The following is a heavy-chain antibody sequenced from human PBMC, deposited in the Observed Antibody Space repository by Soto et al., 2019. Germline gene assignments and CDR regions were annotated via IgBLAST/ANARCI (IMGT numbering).Heavy chain of an antibody. CDR2: ISYDGSNK. Sequence: PGGSLRLSCAASGFTFSSYAMHWVRQAPGKGLEWVAVISYDGSNKYYADSVKGRFTISRDNSKNTLYLQMNSLRAEDTAVYYCARERSYYYDSSGYYTSHWGQGTLVTVSS. J-gene: IGHJ4*02. CDR1: GFTFSSYA. V-gene: IGHV3-30-3*01. CDR3: ARERSYYYDSSGYYTSH. D-gene: IGHD3-22*01.